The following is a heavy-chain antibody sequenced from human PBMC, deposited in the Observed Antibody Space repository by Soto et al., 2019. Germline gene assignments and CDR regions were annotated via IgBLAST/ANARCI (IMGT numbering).Heavy chain of an antibody. V-gene: IGHV5-51*01. Sequence: GESLRISCKGSGYSFTSYWIAWVRQMPGKGLEWVGIIYPGDSDTRYSPSFEGHVTISVDKSISTAFLQWNSLKASDNAIYYCARHSTSAPKDYWGQGTLVTVSS. D-gene: IGHD3-10*01. J-gene: IGHJ4*01. CDR1: GYSFTSYW. CDR3: ARHSTSAPKDY. CDR2: IYPGDSDT.